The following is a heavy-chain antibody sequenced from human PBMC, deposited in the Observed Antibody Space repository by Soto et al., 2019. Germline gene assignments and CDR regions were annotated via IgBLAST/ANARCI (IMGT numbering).Heavy chain of an antibody. J-gene: IGHJ1*01. D-gene: IGHD5-18*01. Sequence: QVQLQESGPGLVKPSQTLSLTCTVSGGSISSVGYYWIWIRQHPGKGLEWIGYIYYSGSTYYNPYFKSRVTISVDTSKNQFSLKLSSVTAADTAVYYCARVVDTAMAKYFQHWGQGTLVTVSS. V-gene: IGHV4-31*03. CDR2: IYYSGST. CDR3: ARVVDTAMAKYFQH. CDR1: GGSISSVGYY.